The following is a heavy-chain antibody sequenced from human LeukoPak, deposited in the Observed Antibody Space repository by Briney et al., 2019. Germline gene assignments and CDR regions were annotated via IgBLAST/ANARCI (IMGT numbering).Heavy chain of an antibody. CDR3: ARDQYYYGSGSYFPPSWYFDL. Sequence: SQTLSLTCTVSGGSISSGGYYWSWIRQHPGKGLEWIGYIYYSGSTYYNPSLKSRVTISVDTSKNQFSLKLSSVTAADRAVYYCARDQYYYGSGSYFPPSWYFDLWGRGTLVTVSS. V-gene: IGHV4-31*03. D-gene: IGHD3-10*01. CDR1: GGSISSGGYY. CDR2: IYYSGST. J-gene: IGHJ2*01.